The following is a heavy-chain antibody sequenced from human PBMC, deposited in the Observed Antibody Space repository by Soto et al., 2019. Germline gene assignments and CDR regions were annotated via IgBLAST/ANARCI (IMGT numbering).Heavy chain of an antibody. D-gene: IGHD6-19*01. J-gene: IGHJ4*02. Sequence: QVQLVESGGGVVQPGRSLRLSCAASGFTFSSYGMHWVRQAPGKGLEWVAVIWYDASNKYYADSVKGRFTISRDNSKXXLXXQMNSRRAEDTAVYYCARDCAGYSSGWYQRGGFDYWGQGTLVTVSS. CDR1: GFTFSSYG. V-gene: IGHV3-33*01. CDR2: IWYDASNK. CDR3: ARDCAGYSSGWYQRGGFDY.